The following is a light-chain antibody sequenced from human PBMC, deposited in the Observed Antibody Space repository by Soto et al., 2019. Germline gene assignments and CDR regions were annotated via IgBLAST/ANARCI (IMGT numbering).Light chain of an antibody. J-gene: IGLJ2*01. Sequence: QSALTQPPSTSGSPGQSVTISCTGTSSDVGDYDYVSWYQQHPGKAPKLMIYEVNKRPSGVPDRFSGPKSGNTASLTVYGLQAEDEDDYHCSCYAGSNNLVFGGGTKLTVL. CDR3: SCYAGSNNLV. CDR1: SSDVGDYDY. V-gene: IGLV2-8*01. CDR2: EVN.